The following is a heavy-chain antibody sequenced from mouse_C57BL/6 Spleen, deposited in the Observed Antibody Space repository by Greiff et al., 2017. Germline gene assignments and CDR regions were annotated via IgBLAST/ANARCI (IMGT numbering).Heavy chain of an antibody. CDR2: IDPANGNT. V-gene: IGHV14-3*01. CDR1: GFNIKNTY. D-gene: IGHD2-3*01. Sequence: VQLQQSVAELVRPGASVKLSCTASGFNIKNTYMHWVKQRPEQGLEWIGRIDPANGNTKYAPKFQGKATITADTSSTTAYLHLSSLTSEDTAIXYWARSGDGYYGGYYLDYWGQGTLVTVSA. J-gene: IGHJ3*01. CDR3: ARSGDGYYGGYYLDY.